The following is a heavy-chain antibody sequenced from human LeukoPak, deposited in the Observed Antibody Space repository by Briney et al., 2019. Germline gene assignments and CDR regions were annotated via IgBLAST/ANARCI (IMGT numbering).Heavy chain of an antibody. J-gene: IGHJ4*02. Sequence: GGSLRLSCAASGFTVSSNFMSWVRQAPGKGLEWISVIYAAGTTFYKDSVKGRFTISRDNSKNTLFLQMNSLRVEDTAVYYCASTIWFGTPRMDSWGQGTLVTVSS. CDR3: ASTIWFGTPRMDS. CDR2: IYAAGTT. D-gene: IGHD3-10*01. CDR1: GFTVSSNF. V-gene: IGHV3-53*01.